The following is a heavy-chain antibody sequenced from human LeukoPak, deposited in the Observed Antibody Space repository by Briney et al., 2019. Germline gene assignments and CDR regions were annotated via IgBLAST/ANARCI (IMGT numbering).Heavy chain of an antibody. J-gene: IGHJ6*03. CDR2: ISYDGSNK. D-gene: IGHD3-10*01. V-gene: IGHV3-30*18. CDR3: AKDGALWFGDWAKYYYYYMDV. CDR1: GFTFSSYG. Sequence: PGGSLRLSCAASGFTFSSYGMHWVRQAPGKGLEWVAVISYDGSNKYYADSVKGRFTISRDNSKNTLYLQMNSLRAEDTAVYYCAKDGALWFGDWAKYYYYYMDVWGKGTTVTVSS.